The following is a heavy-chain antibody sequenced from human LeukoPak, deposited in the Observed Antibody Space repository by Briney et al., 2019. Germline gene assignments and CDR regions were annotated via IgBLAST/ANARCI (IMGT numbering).Heavy chain of an antibody. D-gene: IGHD5-12*01. Sequence: GAPVKVSCKASGYTFTSYGISWVRQAPGQGLEWMGWISAYNGNTNYAQRLQGRVTMTTDTSTSTAYMELRSLRSDDTAVYYCARESEGSGYDYDDYYYGMDVWGQGTTVTVSS. V-gene: IGHV1-18*01. CDR2: ISAYNGNT. CDR3: ARESEGSGYDYDDYYYGMDV. J-gene: IGHJ6*02. CDR1: GYTFTSYG.